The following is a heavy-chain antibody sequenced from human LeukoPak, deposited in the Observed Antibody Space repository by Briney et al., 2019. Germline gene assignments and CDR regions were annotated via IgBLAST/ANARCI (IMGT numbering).Heavy chain of an antibody. Sequence: GGSLRLSCAASGFTFSTYWMNWVRQAPGKGLEWVANIKEDGSQTYYVDSVKGRFTISRDNAKNSLYLQMNTLRAEDTAVYYCAGSGGYYSGYFDPWGQGTLVTVSS. CDR3: AGSGGYYSGYFDP. J-gene: IGHJ5*02. D-gene: IGHD3-22*01. V-gene: IGHV3-7*05. CDR1: GFTFSTYW. CDR2: IKEDGSQT.